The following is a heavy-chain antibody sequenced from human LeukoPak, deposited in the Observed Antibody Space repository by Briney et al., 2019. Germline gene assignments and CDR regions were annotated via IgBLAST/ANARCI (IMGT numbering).Heavy chain of an antibody. D-gene: IGHD2-21*02. V-gene: IGHV1-69*13. Sequence: SVKVSCKASGGTFSSYAISWVRQAPGQGLEWMGRIIPIFGTANYAQKFQGRVTITADESTSTAYMELSSLRSEDTAVYYCARDRGSKRVAYCGGDCYIGYFDLWGRGTLVTVSS. CDR2: IIPIFGTA. CDR1: GGTFSSYA. CDR3: ARDRGSKRVAYCGGDCYIGYFDL. J-gene: IGHJ2*01.